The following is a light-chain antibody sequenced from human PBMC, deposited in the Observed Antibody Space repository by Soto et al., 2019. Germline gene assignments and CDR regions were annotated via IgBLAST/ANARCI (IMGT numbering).Light chain of an antibody. CDR3: HQGSYWPPST. CDR2: DAS. J-gene: IGKJ5*01. Sequence: VSKHPRANLYLNRGEIAALSCRASQSVSSYLAWYQQKPGQAPRLLIYDASNRATGIPARFSGSGSGTDFTLTISSLEPEDFAVYYCHQGSYWPPSTCAQGTRLEIK. CDR1: QSVSSY. V-gene: IGKV3-11*01.